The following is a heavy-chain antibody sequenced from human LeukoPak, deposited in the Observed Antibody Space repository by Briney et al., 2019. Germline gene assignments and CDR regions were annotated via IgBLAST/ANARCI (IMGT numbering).Heavy chain of an antibody. J-gene: IGHJ4*02. CDR1: GCTFTSYY. D-gene: IGHD3-22*01. CDR3: AREGDYYDSSGSRVYFDY. Sequence: ASVKVSCKASGCTFTSYYMHWVRQAPGQGLEWMGIINPSGGSTSYAQKFQGRVTMTRDMSTSTVYMELSSLRSEDTAVYYCAREGDYYDSSGSRVYFDYWGQGTLVTVSS. V-gene: IGHV1-46*01. CDR2: INPSGGST.